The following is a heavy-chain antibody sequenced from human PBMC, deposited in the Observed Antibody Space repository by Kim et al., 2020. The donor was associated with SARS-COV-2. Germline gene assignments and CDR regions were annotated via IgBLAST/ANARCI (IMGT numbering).Heavy chain of an antibody. J-gene: IGHJ4*02. V-gene: IGHV3-30*03. D-gene: IGHD4-17*01. Sequence: SAASVKGRFTISRDNSRNTVFLLMKSLRLEDTAVYYCARGDDYGAYLFEYWGQGTLVTVSS. CDR3: ARGDDYGAYLFEY.